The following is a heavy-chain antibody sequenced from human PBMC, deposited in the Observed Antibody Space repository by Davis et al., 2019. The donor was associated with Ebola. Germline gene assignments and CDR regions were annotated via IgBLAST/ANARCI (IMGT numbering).Heavy chain of an antibody. V-gene: IGHV5-10-1*01. Sequence: PGGSLRLSCKGSGYSFTSYWISWVRQMPGKGLEWMGRIDPSDSYTNYSPSFQGHVTIPADKSISTAYLQWSSLKASDTAMYYCARGKIWPDYYYYGMDVWGQGTTVTVSS. D-gene: IGHD3/OR15-3a*01. CDR2: IDPSDSYT. J-gene: IGHJ6*02. CDR1: GYSFTSYW. CDR3: ARGKIWPDYYYYGMDV.